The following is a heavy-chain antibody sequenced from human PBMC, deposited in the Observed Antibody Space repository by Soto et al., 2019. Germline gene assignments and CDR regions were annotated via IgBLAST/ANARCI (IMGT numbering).Heavy chain of an antibody. CDR3: ARHGKVGAPLSWFDP. V-gene: IGHV4-39*01. J-gene: IGHJ5*02. CDR1: GGSIRSSSYY. CDR2: IYYSGST. Sequence: SETLSLTCTVSGGSIRSSSYYWGWIRQPPGKGLEWIGSIYYSGSTYYNPSLKSRVTISVDTSKNQFSLKLSSVTAADTAVYYFARHGKVGAPLSWFDPWGKGTLVTVSS. D-gene: IGHD1-26*01.